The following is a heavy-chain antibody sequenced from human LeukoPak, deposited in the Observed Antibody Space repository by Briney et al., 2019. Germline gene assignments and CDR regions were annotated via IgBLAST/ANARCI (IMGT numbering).Heavy chain of an antibody. CDR1: GGTFSSYA. D-gene: IGHD5-18*01. CDR2: IIPIFGTA. V-gene: IGHV1-69*13. CDR3: ARAIRGYSYVLDY. Sequence: ASVKVSCKASGGTFSSYAISWVRQAPGQGLEWMGGIIPIFGTANHAQKFQGRVTITADESTSTAYMELSSLRSEDTAVYYCARAIRGYSYVLDYWGQGTLVTVSS. J-gene: IGHJ4*02.